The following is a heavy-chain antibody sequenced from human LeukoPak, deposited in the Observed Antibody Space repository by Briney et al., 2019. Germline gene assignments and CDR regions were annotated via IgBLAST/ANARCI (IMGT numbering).Heavy chain of an antibody. J-gene: IGHJ6*02. CDR1: GYRFTDYW. D-gene: IGHD1-7*01. Sequence: GESLKISCKGSGYRFTDYWIGWVRQMPGKGLEWMGIIYPGDSDTRYSPSFQGQVTISADKSINTAHLQWSSLKASDAAMYYCARGAAGTTPDYYYFGLDVWGQGTTVRVSS. CDR3: ARGAAGTTPDYYYFGLDV. V-gene: IGHV5-51*01. CDR2: IYPGDSDT.